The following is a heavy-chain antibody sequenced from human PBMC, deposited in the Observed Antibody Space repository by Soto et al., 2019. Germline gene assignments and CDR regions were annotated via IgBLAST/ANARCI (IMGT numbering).Heavy chain of an antibody. CDR2: ISSSSSTI. V-gene: IGHV3-48*02. CDR1: GFTFSSYS. D-gene: IGHD3-16*02. Sequence: GGSLRLSCAASGFTFSSYSMNWVRQAPGKGLEWVSYISSSSSTIYYADSVKGRFTISRDNAKNSLYLQMNSLRDEDTAVYYCARDSYDCVWGSYRLDAFYIWGQGTMVTVSS. J-gene: IGHJ3*02. CDR3: ARDSYDCVWGSYRLDAFYI.